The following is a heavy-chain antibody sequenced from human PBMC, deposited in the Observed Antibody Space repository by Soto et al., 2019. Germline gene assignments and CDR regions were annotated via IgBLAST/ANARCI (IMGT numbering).Heavy chain of an antibody. CDR2: INPNTGGT. J-gene: IGHJ4*02. V-gene: IGHV1-2*04. D-gene: IGHD2-21*02. CDR3: ARGGGIVVVTAPYDH. Sequence: ASVKVSCKASGYTFTSYYVHWVRQAPGQGLEWMGWINPNTGGTNYAQKFQGWVTMTRDTSTSTVHMELGSLTSEDTAVYYCARGGGIVVVTAPYDHWRQGTLVTV. CDR1: GYTFTSYY.